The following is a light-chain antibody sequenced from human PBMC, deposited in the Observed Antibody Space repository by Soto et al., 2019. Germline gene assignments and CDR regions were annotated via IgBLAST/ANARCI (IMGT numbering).Light chain of an antibody. CDR3: SSYTSSSTLEV. CDR2: DVS. Sequence: QSALTQPASVSGSPGQSITISCTGTSSDVGGYNYVSWCQQHPGKAPKLMIYDVSNRPSGVSNRFSGSKSGNTASQTISGLQAEDEADYYCSSYTSSSTLEVFGTGTKVTVL. J-gene: IGLJ1*01. V-gene: IGLV2-14*01. CDR1: SSDVGGYNY.